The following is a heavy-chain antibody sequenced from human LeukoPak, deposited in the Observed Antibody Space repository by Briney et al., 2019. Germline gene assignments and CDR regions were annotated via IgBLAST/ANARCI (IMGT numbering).Heavy chain of an antibody. Sequence: PSETLSLTCTVSGYSISSGYYWGWIRQPPGKGLEWIGGIYHSGSTYYNPSLKSRVTISVDTSKNQFSLKLSSVTAADTAVYYCARVDAAFDIWGQGTMVTVSS. CDR1: GYSISSGYY. CDR2: IYHSGST. J-gene: IGHJ3*02. V-gene: IGHV4-38-2*02. CDR3: ARVDAAFDI.